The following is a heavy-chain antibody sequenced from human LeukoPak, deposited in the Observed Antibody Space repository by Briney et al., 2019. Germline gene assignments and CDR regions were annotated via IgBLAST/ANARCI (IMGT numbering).Heavy chain of an antibody. V-gene: IGHV3-20*04. D-gene: IGHD1-26*01. CDR3: TRSPEWDPKQLGFKYFDY. CDR1: GFNFPGDG. J-gene: IGHJ4*02. Sequence: GGSLRLSCAASGFNFPGDGMSWVRQAPGKGLEWISGINWNGGDKRYAVSVSGRFTISRDNARISLYLHMDSLRGEDTALYYCTRSPEWDPKQLGFKYFDYWGQGALVTVSS. CDR2: INWNGGDK.